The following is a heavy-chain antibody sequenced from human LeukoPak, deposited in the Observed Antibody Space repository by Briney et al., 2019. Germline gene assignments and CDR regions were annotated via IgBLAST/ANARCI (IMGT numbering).Heavy chain of an antibody. CDR1: GGSISSYY. CDR2: IYYSGST. J-gene: IGHJ3*02. D-gene: IGHD3-16*01. Sequence: PSETLSLTCTVSGGSISSYYWSWIRQPPGKGLEWIGYIYYSGSTNYNPSLKSRVTISVDTSKNQFSLKLSSVTAADRAVYYCARGGGAYYDYVWGSYGGTFDIWGQGTMVTVSS. V-gene: IGHV4-59*01. CDR3: ARGGGAYYDYVWGSYGGTFDI.